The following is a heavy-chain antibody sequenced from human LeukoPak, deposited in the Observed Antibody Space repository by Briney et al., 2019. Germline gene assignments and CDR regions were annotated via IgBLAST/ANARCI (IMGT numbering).Heavy chain of an antibody. Sequence: PGGPLRLSCAASGFTFSSYGMHWVRQAPGKGLEWVAVISYDGSNKYYADSVKGRFTISRDNSKNTLYLQMNSLRAEDTAVYYCASLYRDYWGQGTLVTVSS. CDR3: ASLYRDY. D-gene: IGHD3-16*01. J-gene: IGHJ4*02. V-gene: IGHV3-30*03. CDR2: ISYDGSNK. CDR1: GFTFSSYG.